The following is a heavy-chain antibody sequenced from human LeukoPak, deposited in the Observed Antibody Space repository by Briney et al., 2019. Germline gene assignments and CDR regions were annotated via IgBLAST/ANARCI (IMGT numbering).Heavy chain of an antibody. CDR2: INTDGSST. D-gene: IGHD3-22*01. CDR3: ARAGGHSGYYYFDY. Sequence: GGSLRLSCAASGFTFSSYWMHWVRQAPGKGLVWVSRINTDGSSTSYADSVKGRFTISRDNAKNTLYLQMNSLRAEDTAVYYCARAGGHSGYYYFDYWGQGTLVTVSS. CDR1: GFTFSSYW. J-gene: IGHJ4*02. V-gene: IGHV3-74*01.